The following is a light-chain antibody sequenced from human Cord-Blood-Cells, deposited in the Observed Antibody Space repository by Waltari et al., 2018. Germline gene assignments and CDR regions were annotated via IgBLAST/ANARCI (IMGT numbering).Light chain of an antibody. Sequence: EIVMTQSPATLSVSPGERATLSCRASQSVSSNLAWYQQKPGQAPRLLIYGASNRATGIPARFSGSGSGTEFTLTISSLQSEDLAVYYCQQYNNWPGTFGQGTKLEIK. CDR3: QQYNNWPGT. CDR2: GAS. J-gene: IGKJ2*01. CDR1: QSVSSN. V-gene: IGKV3-15*01.